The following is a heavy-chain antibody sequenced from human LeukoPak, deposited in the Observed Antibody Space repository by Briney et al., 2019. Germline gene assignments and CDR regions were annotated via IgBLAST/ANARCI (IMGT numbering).Heavy chain of an antibody. CDR3: ARDKYGGNSNAFDI. Sequence: GGSLRLFCAASGFTFSSYWMHWVRQVPGKGLVWVSRIATDGSGTTYADYVKGRFTISRDNAENTLYLQMNSLRAEDTAVYYCARDKYGGNSNAFDIWGQGTLVTVSS. V-gene: IGHV3-74*01. D-gene: IGHD4-23*01. CDR2: IATDGSGT. J-gene: IGHJ3*02. CDR1: GFTFSSYW.